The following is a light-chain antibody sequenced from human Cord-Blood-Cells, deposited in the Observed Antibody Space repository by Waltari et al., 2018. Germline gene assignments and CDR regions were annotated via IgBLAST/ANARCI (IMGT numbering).Light chain of an antibody. Sequence: QSALTQPASVSGSPGQSTTISCTGTSSDVGGYNYVSWYHQHPGKAPKLMIYDVSNRPSGVSNLFSGSRSGNTASLNISGLQAEDEADYYCSSYTSSSTVVFGGGTKLTVL. V-gene: IGLV2-14*01. J-gene: IGLJ2*01. CDR3: SSYTSSSTVV. CDR2: DVS. CDR1: SSDVGGYNY.